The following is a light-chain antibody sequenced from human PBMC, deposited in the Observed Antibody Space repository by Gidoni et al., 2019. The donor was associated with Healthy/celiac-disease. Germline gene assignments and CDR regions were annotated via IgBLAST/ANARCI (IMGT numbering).Light chain of an antibody. Sequence: EIVMTQSPATLSVSPGERATLSCRASQSVSSNLAWYQQKPGQAPRLLIYGASTRATGIQARFSGSGSGTEFTLTISSLQSEDFAVYYCQQYNNWPTITFXXXTRLEIK. J-gene: IGKJ5*01. V-gene: IGKV3-15*01. CDR2: GAS. CDR3: QQYNNWPTIT. CDR1: QSVSSN.